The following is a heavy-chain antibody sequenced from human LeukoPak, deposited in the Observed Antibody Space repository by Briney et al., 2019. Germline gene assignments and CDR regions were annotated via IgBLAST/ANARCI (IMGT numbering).Heavy chain of an antibody. CDR2: ISSSSSYI. CDR1: GFTFSTYW. CDR3: ARGARWLRFAYYFDY. V-gene: IGHV3-21*01. D-gene: IGHD5-12*01. Sequence: GGSLRLSCAASGFTFSTYWMHWVRQAPGKGLVWVSSISSSSSYIYYADSVKGRFTISRDNAKNSLYLQMNSLRAEDTAVYYCARGARWLRFAYYFDYWGQGTLVTVSS. J-gene: IGHJ4*02.